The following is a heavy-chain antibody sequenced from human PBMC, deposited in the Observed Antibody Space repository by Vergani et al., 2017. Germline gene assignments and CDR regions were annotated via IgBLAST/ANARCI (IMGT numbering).Heavy chain of an antibody. Sequence: QVQLQQWGAGLLKPSETLSLPCAVYGGSFRGYYWSWIRQPPGQGREWFGEINHSGRTNYKPSLKSRVTISVDTSKNQFSLKLSSVTAADTAVYYWARARGGYYGSGSYRASGGFDYWGQGTLVTVSS. CDR3: ARARGGYYGSGSYRASGGFDY. CDR2: INHSGRT. J-gene: IGHJ4*02. CDR1: GGSFRGYY. V-gene: IGHV4-34*01. D-gene: IGHD3-10*01.